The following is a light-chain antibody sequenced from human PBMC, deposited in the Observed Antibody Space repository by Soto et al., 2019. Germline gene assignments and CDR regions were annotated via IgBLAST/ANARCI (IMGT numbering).Light chain of an antibody. V-gene: IGKV3D-20*01. J-gene: IGKJ4*01. CDR1: QSISSTY. CDR3: QQFSTSLT. CDR2: DVY. Sequence: EIVLTQSPATLSLSPGERATLSCGASQSISSTYLAWYQQRPGLAPRLLIYDVYNRFTGVPDRFIGSGSGTDFTLTISRLAPEDFAVYYCQQFSTSLTFGGGTKVEIK.